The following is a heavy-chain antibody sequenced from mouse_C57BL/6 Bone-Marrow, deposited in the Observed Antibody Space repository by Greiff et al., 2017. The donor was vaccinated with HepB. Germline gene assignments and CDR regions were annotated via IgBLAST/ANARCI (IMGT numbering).Heavy chain of an antibody. CDR2: ISYSGST. D-gene: IGHD1-1*01. V-gene: IGHV3-1*01. CDR1: GYSITSGYD. J-gene: IGHJ2*01. CDR3: ARRRFRYYGSSRGGYFDY. Sequence: DVQLQESGPGMVKPSQSLSLTCTVTGYSITSGYDWHWIRHFPGNKLEWMGYISYSGSTNSNPSLKSRISITHDTTKNHVFLKLNSVTTEDTATYDGARRRFRYYGSSRGGYFDYWGQGTTLTVSS.